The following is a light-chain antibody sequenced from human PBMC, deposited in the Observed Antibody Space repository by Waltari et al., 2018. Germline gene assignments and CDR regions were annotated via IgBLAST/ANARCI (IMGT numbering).Light chain of an antibody. J-gene: IGKJ2*01. V-gene: IGKV3-15*01. CDR3: QQYNNWPLYT. Sequence: EIVMTQSPATLSVSPGARATLSCRASQSVSSNLAWYQQKPGQAPRLLIYGASTRATGIPARFSGSGSGTEFTLTISRMQSEDFAVYYCQQYNNWPLYTFGQGTKLEIK. CDR2: GAS. CDR1: QSVSSN.